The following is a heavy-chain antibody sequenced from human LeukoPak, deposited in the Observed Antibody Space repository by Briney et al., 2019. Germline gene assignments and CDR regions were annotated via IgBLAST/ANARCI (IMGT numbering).Heavy chain of an antibody. CDR1: GFTFINYA. CDR3: ARGSLQQLVRGALDI. J-gene: IGHJ3*02. Sequence: AGSLRLSCAASGFTFINYAMFWVRQAPGKGLEWVAVISYDGNNMHYGVSVKSRFTISRDNSKNTLYLKMNSLRAEDTAVYYCARGSLQQLVRGALDIWGQGTMVTVSS. CDR2: ISYDGNNM. V-gene: IGHV3-30-3*01. D-gene: IGHD6-13*01.